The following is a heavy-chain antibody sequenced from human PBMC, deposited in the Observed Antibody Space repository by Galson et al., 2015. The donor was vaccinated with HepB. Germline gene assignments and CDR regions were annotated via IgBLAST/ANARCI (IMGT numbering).Heavy chain of an antibody. CDR1: GFTFYSYA. Sequence: SLRLSCAASGFTFYSYAMHWVRQAPGKGLEWVAVISFDGRNKYYADSVKGRFTTSRDNAKNSLYLQMNSLRAEDTAVYFCARENDRSGFYPTDCWGQGTLVTVSS. CDR3: ARENDRSGFYPTDC. J-gene: IGHJ4*02. D-gene: IGHD3-22*01. V-gene: IGHV3-30*04. CDR2: ISFDGRNK.